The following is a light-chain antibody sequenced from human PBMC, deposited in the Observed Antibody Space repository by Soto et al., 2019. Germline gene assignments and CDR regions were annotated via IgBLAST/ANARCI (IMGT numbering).Light chain of an antibody. J-gene: IGLJ1*01. Sequence: QSVLTQPASVSGSPGQSITISCTGTSSDVGGYNYVSWYQQHPGKAPKLMIYEVSNRPSGVSNRFSGSKSGNTASLTISGLQPEDDADYYCSSYTSSSTLVVFGAGTKLTVL. CDR2: EVS. CDR1: SSDVGGYNY. V-gene: IGLV2-14*01. CDR3: SSYTSSSTLVV.